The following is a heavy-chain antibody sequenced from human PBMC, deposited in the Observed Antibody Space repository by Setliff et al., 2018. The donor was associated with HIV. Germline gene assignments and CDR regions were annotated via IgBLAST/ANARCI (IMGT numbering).Heavy chain of an antibody. CDR3: TRDHAPPPNYDFWSGQIDLRNIFYYMDV. J-gene: IGHJ6*03. Sequence: ASVKVSCKASGYSLTSYSINWVRQAPGQGLEWMGYINPNTGNPTYAQGFTGRFVFSVDTPVSTAYLQIFSLKAEDTAVYYCTRDHAPPPNYDFWSGQIDLRNIFYYMDVWGTGTPVTVSS. CDR2: INPNTGNP. D-gene: IGHD3-3*01. V-gene: IGHV7-4-1*01. CDR1: GYSLTSYS.